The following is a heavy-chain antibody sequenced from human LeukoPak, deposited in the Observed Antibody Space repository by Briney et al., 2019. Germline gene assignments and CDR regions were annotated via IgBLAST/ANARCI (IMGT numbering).Heavy chain of an antibody. CDR2: MNPTSGDT. CDR3: ARVVMKAFYYYYMDV. CDR1: GYTFSDYD. J-gene: IGHJ6*03. Sequence: GASVKVSCKASGYTFSDYDVNWVRQAPGQGLDWMGWMNPTSGDTGYAQKFQGRVTMTRSMSRNTAYMELSRLRSEDTAVYFCARVVMKAFYYYYMDVWGKGTTIIISS. D-gene: IGHD2-21*01. V-gene: IGHV1-8*01.